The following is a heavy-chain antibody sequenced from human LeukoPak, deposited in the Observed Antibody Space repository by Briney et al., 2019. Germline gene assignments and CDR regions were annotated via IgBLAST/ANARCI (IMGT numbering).Heavy chain of an antibody. CDR1: GGSISSGDYY. CDR3: ASRNWNSSTLVDY. J-gene: IGHJ4*02. V-gene: IGHV4-30-4*01. D-gene: IGHD1-1*01. CDR2: IYYSGST. Sequence: PSETLSLTCTVSGGSISSGDYYWSWIRQPPGKGLEWIGYIYYSGSTYYNPSLKSRVTISVDTSKNQFPLKLSSVTAADTAAYYCASRNWNSSTLVDYWGQGTLVTVSS.